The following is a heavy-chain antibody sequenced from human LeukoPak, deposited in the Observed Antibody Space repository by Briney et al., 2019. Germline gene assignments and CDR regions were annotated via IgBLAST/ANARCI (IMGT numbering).Heavy chain of an antibody. Sequence: SQTLSLTCTVSGGSISSGSYHWSWIRQPAGKGLEWIGRIYTSGSTNYNPSLKSRVTISVDTSKNQFSLKLSSVTAADTAVYYCARGERSSGWYPRAGSLRAFDIWGQGTMVTVSS. CDR1: GGSISSGSYH. D-gene: IGHD6-19*01. CDR3: ARGERSSGWYPRAGSLRAFDI. V-gene: IGHV4-61*02. J-gene: IGHJ3*02. CDR2: IYTSGST.